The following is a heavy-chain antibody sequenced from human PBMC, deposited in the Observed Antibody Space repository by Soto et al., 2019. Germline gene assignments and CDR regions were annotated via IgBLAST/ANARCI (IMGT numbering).Heavy chain of an antibody. CDR2: IVVGSGNT. CDR3: AAFDYGDYPIPFDY. CDR1: GFTFTSSA. Sequence: GASVKVSCKASGFTFTSSAMQWGRQARGQRLEWIGWIVVGSGNTNYGQKFQERVTITRDMSTSTAYMELSSLRSEDTAVYYCAAFDYGDYPIPFDYWGQGTLVTVSS. J-gene: IGHJ4*02. V-gene: IGHV1-58*02. D-gene: IGHD4-17*01.